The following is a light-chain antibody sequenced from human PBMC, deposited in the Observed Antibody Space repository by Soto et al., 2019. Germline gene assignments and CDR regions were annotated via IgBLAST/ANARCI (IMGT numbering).Light chain of an antibody. CDR1: INDVGGYNF. J-gene: IGLJ1*01. CDR3: SSYTSRRNLV. V-gene: IGLV2-14*03. CDR2: DVN. Sequence: QCDLTQPGSLYGSRGESVTISSTGTINDVGGYNFVSWYQQQPGKVPKLIIYDVNIRPSGVSNRFSGSKSANTASLTISGLQSEDESDYYCSSYTSRRNLVFGTGTKVPVL.